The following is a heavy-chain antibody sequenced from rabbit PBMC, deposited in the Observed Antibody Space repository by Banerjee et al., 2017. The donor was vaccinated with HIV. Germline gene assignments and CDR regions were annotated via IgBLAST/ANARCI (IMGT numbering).Heavy chain of an antibody. CDR2: IYAGSSGGT. Sequence: QSLEESGGDLVKPGASLKLSCTASGFDFSSYGISWVRQAPGKGLEWIACIYAGSSGGTYYANWAKGRFTISRTSSTTVTLQMTSLTAADTATYFCARRGSDWADDLWGPDTLDTVS. V-gene: IGHV1S40*01. CDR3: ARRGSDWADDL. J-gene: IGHJ4*01. CDR1: GFDFSSYG. D-gene: IGHD4-1*01.